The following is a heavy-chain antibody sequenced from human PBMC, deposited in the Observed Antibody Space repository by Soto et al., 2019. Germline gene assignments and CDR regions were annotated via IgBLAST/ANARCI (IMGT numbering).Heavy chain of an antibody. D-gene: IGHD4-4*01. CDR3: ARDSYSHLWP. CDR2: IYYSGST. CDR1: GDSVSSGSSY. V-gene: IGHV4-61*01. J-gene: IGHJ5*02. Sequence: SETQSLACSVSGDSVSSGSSYWNWIRQPPGKGLEWIGYIYYSGSTNYNPSLKSRVSISLDTSKNQFSLNLNSLTAADTAVYYCARDSYSHLWPWGQGTLVTVS.